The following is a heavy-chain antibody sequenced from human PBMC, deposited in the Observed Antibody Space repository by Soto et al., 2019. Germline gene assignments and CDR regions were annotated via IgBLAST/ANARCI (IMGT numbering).Heavy chain of an antibody. CDR2: IYYSGST. D-gene: IGHD3-22*01. V-gene: IGHV4-31*03. Sequence: SETHSLTCTVSGGSISSGGYYWSWIRQHPGKGLEWIGYIYYSGSTYYNPSLKSRVTISVDTSKNQFSLKLSSVTAADTAVYYCARDHYDSSGYYYKTYYYYYGMDVWGQGTTVTVSS. CDR3: ARDHYDSSGYYYKTYYYYYGMDV. CDR1: GGSISSGGYY. J-gene: IGHJ6*02.